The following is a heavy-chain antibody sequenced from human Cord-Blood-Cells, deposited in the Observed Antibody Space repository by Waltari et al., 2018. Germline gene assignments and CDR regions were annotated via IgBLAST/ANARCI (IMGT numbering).Heavy chain of an antibody. Sequence: QVQLQQWGAGLLKPPETLSLTCAVYGGSFSGYYWSWICQPPGKGLEWIGEINHSGSTNYNPSLKSRVTISVDTSKNQFSLKLSSVTAADTAVYYCARGWGRTGIDYWGQGTLVTVSS. D-gene: IGHD3-16*01. CDR1: GGSFSGYY. CDR2: INHSGST. J-gene: IGHJ4*02. CDR3: ARGWGRTGIDY. V-gene: IGHV4-34*01.